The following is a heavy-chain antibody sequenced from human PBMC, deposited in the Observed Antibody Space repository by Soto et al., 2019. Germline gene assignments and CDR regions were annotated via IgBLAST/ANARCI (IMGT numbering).Heavy chain of an antibody. V-gene: IGHV1-18*01. Sequence: QVHLVQSGAEVKKPGASVKVSCKGSGYGFTTYGITWMRQAPGQGLEWMAWISAHNGNTNYAQKLQGRVTVTRDTSTSTAYMELRSLRSDDTAVYYCARGRYGDYWGQGALVTVSS. CDR3: ARGRYGDY. CDR1: GYGFTTYG. CDR2: ISAHNGNT. J-gene: IGHJ4*02. D-gene: IGHD1-1*01.